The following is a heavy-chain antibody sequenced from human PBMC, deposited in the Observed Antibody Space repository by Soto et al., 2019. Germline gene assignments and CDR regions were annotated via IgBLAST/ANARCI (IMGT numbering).Heavy chain of an antibody. V-gene: IGHV3-23*01. D-gene: IGHD6-6*01. CDR1: GFTFSSYA. CDR2: ISGSGGST. Sequence: PGGSLRLSCAASGFTFSSYAMSWVRQAPGKGLEWVSAISGSGGSTYYADSVKGRFTISRDNSNNTLYLQMNSLRAEDTAVYYCAKAPYSSSANCVGPWGQGALVTVSS. J-gene: IGHJ5*02. CDR3: AKAPYSSSANCVGP.